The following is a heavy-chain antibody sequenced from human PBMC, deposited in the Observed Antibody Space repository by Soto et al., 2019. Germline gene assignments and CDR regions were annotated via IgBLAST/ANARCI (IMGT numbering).Heavy chain of an antibody. CDR1: GGTFSSYA. Sequence: QVQLVQSGAEVKKPGSSVKVSCKASGGTFSSYAISWVRQAPGQWLEWMGGIIPIFGTANYAQKFQGRVTITADESTSTAYMELSSLRSEDTAVYYCARDVRTGTQTSSGMDVWGQGTTVTVSS. CDR3: ARDVRTGTQTSSGMDV. D-gene: IGHD1-1*01. J-gene: IGHJ6*02. V-gene: IGHV1-69*01. CDR2: IIPIFGTA.